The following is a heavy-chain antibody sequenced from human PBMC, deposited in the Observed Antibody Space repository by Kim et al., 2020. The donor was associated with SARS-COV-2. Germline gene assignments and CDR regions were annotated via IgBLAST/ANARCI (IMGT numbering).Heavy chain of an antibody. D-gene: IGHD1-20*01. CDR3: ARDRDNWNDRVIDY. V-gene: IGHV3-33*01. CDR2: IWYDGSNK. CDR1: GFTFSSYG. J-gene: IGHJ4*02. Sequence: GGSLRLSCAASGFTFSSYGMHWVRQAPGKGLEWVAVIWYDGSNKYYADSVKGRFTISRDNSKNTLYLQMNSLRAEDTAVYYCARDRDNWNDRVIDYWGQGTLVTVSS.